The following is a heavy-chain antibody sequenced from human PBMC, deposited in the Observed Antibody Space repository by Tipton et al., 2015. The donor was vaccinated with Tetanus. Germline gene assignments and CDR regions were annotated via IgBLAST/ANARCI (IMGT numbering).Heavy chain of an antibody. CDR1: GFKFSLSA. D-gene: IGHD4-11*01. J-gene: IGHJ4*02. Sequence: SLRLSCAASGFKFSLSAMHWVRQAPGKGLEWVSFISYDGRNKYYADSVRGRFTVSRDNSNNTLYLLMKSLRPDDSGVYFRGRPVLQYNPPDSWGQGTLVTVSS. V-gene: IGHV3-30-3*01. CDR3: GRPVLQYNPPDS. CDR2: ISYDGRNK.